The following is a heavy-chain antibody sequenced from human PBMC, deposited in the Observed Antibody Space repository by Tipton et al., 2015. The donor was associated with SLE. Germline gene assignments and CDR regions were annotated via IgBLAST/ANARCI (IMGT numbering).Heavy chain of an antibody. CDR1: GGSISSGSYY. V-gene: IGHV4-61*09. CDR3: ARGIGGFDI. Sequence: TLSLTCTVSGGSISSGSYYWSWIRQPAGKGLEWIGYIYTSGSTNYNPSLKSRLTISLDTSKNQFSLNLSSVTAADTAVYYCARGIGGFDIWGQGTMVTVSS. D-gene: IGHD2-15*01. CDR2: IYTSGST. J-gene: IGHJ3*02.